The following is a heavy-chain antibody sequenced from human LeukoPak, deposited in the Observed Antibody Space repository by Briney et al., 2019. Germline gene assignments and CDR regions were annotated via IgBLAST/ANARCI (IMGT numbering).Heavy chain of an antibody. J-gene: IGHJ4*02. CDR3: AHRRKQWLGFDY. CDR2: IYWDDDK. V-gene: IGHV2-5*08. D-gene: IGHD6-19*01. Sequence: TLSLTCTVSGGSISSYYWSWIRQPPGKALEWLALIYWDDDKRYSPSLKSRLTITKDTSKNQVVLTMTNMDPVDTATYYCAHRRKQWLGFDYWGQGTLVTVSS. CDR1: GGSISSYYW.